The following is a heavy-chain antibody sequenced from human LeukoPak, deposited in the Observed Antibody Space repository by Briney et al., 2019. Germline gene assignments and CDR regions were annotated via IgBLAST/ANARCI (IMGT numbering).Heavy chain of an antibody. CDR2: IYTSGST. J-gene: IGHJ5*02. Sequence: SETLSLTCTVSGGSISSYCWSWIRQPAGKGLEWIGRIYTSGSTNYNPSLKSRVTMSVDTSKNQFSLKLSSVTAADTAVYYCARQYYYGSGSHNWFDPWGQGTLVTVSS. V-gene: IGHV4-4*07. D-gene: IGHD3-10*01. CDR1: GGSISSYC. CDR3: ARQYYYGSGSHNWFDP.